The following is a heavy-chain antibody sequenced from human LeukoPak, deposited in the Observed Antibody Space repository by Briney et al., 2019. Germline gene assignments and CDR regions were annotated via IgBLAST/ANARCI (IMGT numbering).Heavy chain of an antibody. D-gene: IGHD2-2*01. Sequence: GGSLRLSCAASGFTFSSYAMSWVRQAPGKGLEWVSAISGSGGSTYYADSVKGRFTISRDNAKNSLYLQMNSLRAEDTAVYYCARCSSTSCYLAYWGQGTLVTVSS. V-gene: IGHV3-23*01. J-gene: IGHJ4*02. CDR2: ISGSGGST. CDR3: ARCSSTSCYLAY. CDR1: GFTFSSYA.